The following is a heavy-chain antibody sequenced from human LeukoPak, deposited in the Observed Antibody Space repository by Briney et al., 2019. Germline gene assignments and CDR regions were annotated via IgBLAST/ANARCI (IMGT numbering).Heavy chain of an antibody. D-gene: IGHD6-19*01. Sequence: GESLKISCKGSEYSFTSYWIVWVRQMPGKGLDWMGIIYPGDSDITYRPSFQGQVTISADKSISTAYLQWSSLKASDTAMYYCARLLGSANWFDPWGQGTLVTVSS. J-gene: IGHJ5*02. CDR1: EYSFTSYW. V-gene: IGHV5-51*01. CDR2: IYPGDSDI. CDR3: ARLLGSANWFDP.